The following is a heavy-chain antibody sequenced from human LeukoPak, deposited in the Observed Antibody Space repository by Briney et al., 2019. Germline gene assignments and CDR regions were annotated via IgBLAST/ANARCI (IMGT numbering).Heavy chain of an antibody. J-gene: IGHJ4*02. D-gene: IGHD3-22*01. CDR3: AREGFTMMVVSKAYYFDC. CDR2: ISYDGNNK. CDR1: GFTFRNYA. Sequence: GRSLILSCAASGFTFRNYAMHWVRQAPGKGLEWVALISYDGNNKYYADPVKGRFAISKDKSKNTLFLQMNSLRAEDTAVYYCAREGFTMMVVSKAYYFDCWGQGTLVTVSS. V-gene: IGHV3-30*09.